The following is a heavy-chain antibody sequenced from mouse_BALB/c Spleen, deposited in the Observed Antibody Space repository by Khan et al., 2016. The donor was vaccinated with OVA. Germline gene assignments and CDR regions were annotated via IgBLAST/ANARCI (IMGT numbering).Heavy chain of an antibody. CDR2: ILYSGST. V-gene: IGHV3-8*02. CDR1: GDSITSGY. J-gene: IGHJ3*01. CDR3: ARSTYRYAFAY. D-gene: IGHD2-14*01. Sequence: EVKLEVSGPSLVKPSQTLSLTCSVTGDSITSGYWCWIRKFPGNKLEYMGYILYSGSTYYNPSLKSRISITRHTSQNQYYLQLTSVTTEDTATYYCARSTYRYAFAYWGQGTLVTVSA.